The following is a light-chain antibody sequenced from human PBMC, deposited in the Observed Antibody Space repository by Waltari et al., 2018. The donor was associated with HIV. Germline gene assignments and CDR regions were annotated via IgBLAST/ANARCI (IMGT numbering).Light chain of an antibody. J-gene: IGLJ2*01. CDR3: SSYSSSDTHVV. V-gene: IGLV2-14*01. CDR2: GVR. Sequence: QSALTQPASVSGSPGQSITISCTGTSSDVGGYNYVSWYQQHPGKAPKFMFYGVRNRPSGVSTRFSGSKSGNTASLTISGLQAEDEAYYYCSSYSSSDTHVVFGGGTKLTVL. CDR1: SSDVGGYNY.